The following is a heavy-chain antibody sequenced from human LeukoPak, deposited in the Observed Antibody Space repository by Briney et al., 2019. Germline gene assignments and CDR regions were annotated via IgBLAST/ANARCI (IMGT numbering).Heavy chain of an antibody. CDR1: GGSISSGGYS. CDR2: IYHSGST. CDR3: ARVTPYYYDSSGSYFDY. V-gene: IGHV4-30-2*01. D-gene: IGHD3-22*01. Sequence: SQTLSLTCAVSGGSISSGGYSWGWIRQPPGKGLEWIGYIYHSGSTYYNPSLKSRVTISVDRSKNQFSLKLSSVTAADTAVYYCARVTPYYYDSSGSYFDYWGQGTLVTVSS. J-gene: IGHJ4*02.